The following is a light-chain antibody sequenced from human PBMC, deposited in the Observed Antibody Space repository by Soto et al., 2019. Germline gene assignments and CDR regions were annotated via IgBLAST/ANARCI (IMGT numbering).Light chain of an antibody. Sequence: EILLTQSPGTLSLSPGERATLSCRTSQSVGSTYLAWYQEKPGQAPRLLIYEASRRATGIPDRFSGGGSGTDFTLTISRLEPEDFAVSYCQLFGSSPRYTFGQGTKLEI. J-gene: IGKJ2*01. V-gene: IGKV3-20*01. CDR3: QLFGSSPRYT. CDR1: QSVGSTY. CDR2: EAS.